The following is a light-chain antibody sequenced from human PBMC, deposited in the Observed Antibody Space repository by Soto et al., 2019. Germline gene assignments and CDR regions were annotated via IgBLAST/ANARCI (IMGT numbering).Light chain of an antibody. Sequence: EIVLTQSPATLSLSPGERATLSCRASQSVSSYLAWDQQKPGQAPRLLIYDASNRATVIPAMFSGSGAGTDFTVTISSLEPEDFAVYYCQRHNSWPHTWTFGQGTKVEI. CDR2: DAS. J-gene: IGKJ1*01. CDR3: QRHNSWPHTWT. V-gene: IGKV3-11*01. CDR1: QSVSSY.